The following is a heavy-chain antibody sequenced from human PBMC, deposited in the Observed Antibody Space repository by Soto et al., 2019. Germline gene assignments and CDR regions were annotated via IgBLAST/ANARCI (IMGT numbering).Heavy chain of an antibody. CDR3: PRSAYDDSGFSSSNWYFDL. CDR1: GYTFTKNY. CDR2: IVPSGGST. Sequence: QVQLVQSGAEVQKPGASVEVSCKASGYTFTKNYIHWVRQPPGQGLERMGIIVPSGGSTTYAPKSHGRATMTRYTSTTTLDMELRSLTSEDTSVYYCPRSAYDDSGFSSSNWYFDLWGRGTLVTVS. V-gene: IGHV1-46*01. J-gene: IGHJ2*01. D-gene: IGHD3-22*01.